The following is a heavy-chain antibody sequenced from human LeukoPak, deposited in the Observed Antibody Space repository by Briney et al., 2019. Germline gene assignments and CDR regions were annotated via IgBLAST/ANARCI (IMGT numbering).Heavy chain of an antibody. Sequence: GGSLRLSCAASGFTFRSYSMNWVREAPGKRGEWVSYFICSCPTIYYADSVTGRFPLSRDHAKTSLYLQMHSLRAEDTAVYYCARDLRIFFAAFDIWGQGTMVTVSS. CDR1: GFTFRSYS. CDR2: FICSCPTI. D-gene: IGHD2-15*01. J-gene: IGHJ3*02. V-gene: IGHV3-48*01. CDR3: ARDLRIFFAAFDI.